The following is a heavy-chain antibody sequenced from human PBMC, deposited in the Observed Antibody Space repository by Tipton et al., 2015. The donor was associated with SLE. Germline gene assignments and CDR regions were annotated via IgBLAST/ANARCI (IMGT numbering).Heavy chain of an antibody. CDR2: IHYAGGT. J-gene: IGHJ4*02. V-gene: IGHV4-39*07. CDR1: GDSLSSNNYY. CDR3: ARIQLLYYYGSGSYVFDI. D-gene: IGHD3-10*01. Sequence: TLSLTCSVSGDSLSSNNYYWGWIRQSPAHGLEWIGTIHYAGGTYYNPSLRSRLTISIDTSKNQFSLTLNSVIVADTAVYFCARIQLLYYYGSGSYVFDIWGQGSLVTVSS.